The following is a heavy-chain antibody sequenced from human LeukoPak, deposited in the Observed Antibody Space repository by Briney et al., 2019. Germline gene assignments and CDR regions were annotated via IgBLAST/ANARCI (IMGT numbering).Heavy chain of an antibody. V-gene: IGHV3-48*02. CDR3: ARAGSGTFDI. CDR2: ISGDRSTI. CDR1: GFTFSGYS. D-gene: IGHD3-10*01. J-gene: IGHJ3*02. Sequence: GGSLRLSCAASGFTFSGYSMNWVRQAPGKGLEWVSYISGDRSTIYYTDSVKGRFTISRDNAKNSLYVQMNGLRDEDTAVYYCARAGSGTFDIWGRGTMVTVSS.